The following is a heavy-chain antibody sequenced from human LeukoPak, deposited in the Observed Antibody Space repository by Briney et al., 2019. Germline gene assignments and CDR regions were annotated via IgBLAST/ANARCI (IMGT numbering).Heavy chain of an antibody. Sequence: GGSLRLSCAASGFTFSSYSMNWVRQAPGKGLEWVSSISSSSSYIYYADSVKGRFTISRDNAKNSLYLQMNSLRAEDTAVYYCARDKASVWRPFNYWGQGTLVTVSS. V-gene: IGHV3-21*01. CDR2: ISSSSSYI. D-gene: IGHD3-16*01. CDR1: GFTFSSYS. J-gene: IGHJ4*02. CDR3: ARDKASVWRPFNY.